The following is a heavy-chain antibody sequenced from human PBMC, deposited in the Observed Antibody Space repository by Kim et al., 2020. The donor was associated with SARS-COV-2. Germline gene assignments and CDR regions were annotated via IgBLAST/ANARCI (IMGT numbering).Heavy chain of an antibody. V-gene: IGHV3-9*01. D-gene: IGHD1-26*01. CDR1: GFTFDDYA. CDR3: AKVRGASGSYYGSPGAFDI. J-gene: IGHJ3*02. CDR2: ISWNSGSI. Sequence: GGSLRLSCAASGFTFDDYAMHWVRQAPGKGLEWVSGISWNSGSIGYADSVKGRFTISRDNAKNSLYLQMNSLRAEDTALYYCAKVRGASGSYYGSPGAFDIWGRGTMVTVSS.